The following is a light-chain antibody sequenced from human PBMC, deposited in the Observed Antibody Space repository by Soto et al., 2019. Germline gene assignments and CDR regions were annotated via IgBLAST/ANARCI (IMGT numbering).Light chain of an antibody. CDR3: QQYINWPRT. J-gene: IGKJ1*01. Sequence: EIVMTQSPATLSVSQGERATLSCRASQSVRSNLAWYQQKPGQAPRLLIYGASTRATGLPARFSGSGSGTEFTLTISSLQSEDFAVYYCQQYINWPRTFGQGTKVDIK. V-gene: IGKV3-15*01. CDR1: QSVRSN. CDR2: GAS.